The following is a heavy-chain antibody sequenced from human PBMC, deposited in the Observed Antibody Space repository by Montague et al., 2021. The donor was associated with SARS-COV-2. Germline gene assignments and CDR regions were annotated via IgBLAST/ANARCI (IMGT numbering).Heavy chain of an antibody. CDR1: GGSISSSSYY. D-gene: IGHD3-10*01. J-gene: IGHJ6*02. CDR2: IYYSGST. V-gene: IGHV4-39*07. Sequence: SETLSLTCTVSGGSISSSSYYWGWIRQPPGKELEWIGSIYYSGSTYYNPSLQSRVTISVDTSKNQFSLKLSSVTAAATAVYYCARDGSLRFEILVGLRHYFYGMDVWGQGATVTVSS. CDR3: ARDGSLRFEILVGLRHYFYGMDV.